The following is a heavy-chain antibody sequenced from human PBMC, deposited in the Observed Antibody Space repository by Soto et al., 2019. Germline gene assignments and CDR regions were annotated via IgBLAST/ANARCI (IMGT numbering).Heavy chain of an antibody. CDR3: TTGCSSTSCYAYYYHYYGLDV. CDR2: IKGKTDGGTT. V-gene: IGHV3-15*07. D-gene: IGHD2-2*01. CDR1: GFTFSNAW. J-gene: IGHJ6*02. Sequence: GGSLRLSCAASGFTFSNAWMNWVRQAPGKGLEWVGRIKGKTDGGTTDYAAPVKGRFTISRDDSKNTLYLQMNSLKTEDTAVYYCTTGCSSTSCYAYYYHYYGLDVWGQGTTVTVSS.